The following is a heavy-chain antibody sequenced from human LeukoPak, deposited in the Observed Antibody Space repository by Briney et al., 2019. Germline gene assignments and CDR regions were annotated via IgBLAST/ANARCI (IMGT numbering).Heavy chain of an antibody. CDR1: GGSIRSSSYY. V-gene: IGHV4-39*02. CDR3: ARAFDY. Sequence: SETLSLTCSVSGGSIRSSSYYWAWIRQPPGKGLEWIATGHYSGSTFYNPSLKSRVRLSMDTSKNHFSLQVTSVTAADTAMYYCARAFDYWGQGTLVTVSS. CDR2: GHYSGST. D-gene: IGHD2/OR15-2a*01. J-gene: IGHJ4*02.